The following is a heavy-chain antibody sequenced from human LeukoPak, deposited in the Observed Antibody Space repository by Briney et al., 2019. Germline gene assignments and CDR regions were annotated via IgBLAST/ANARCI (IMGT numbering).Heavy chain of an antibody. CDR1: GFFFRNYA. Sequence: GGSLRLSCAASGFFFRNYAMGWVRPRATGWLGWVSSLRADGETFYADSVKGRFTLSRDDSTNTVYFQLNNLRVEDTAINYCAQAPWVTSVHAGLWGPGTLVTVSS. CDR3: AQAPWVTSVHAGL. V-gene: IGHV3-23*01. J-gene: IGHJ4*01. D-gene: IGHD3-3*01. CDR2: LRADGET.